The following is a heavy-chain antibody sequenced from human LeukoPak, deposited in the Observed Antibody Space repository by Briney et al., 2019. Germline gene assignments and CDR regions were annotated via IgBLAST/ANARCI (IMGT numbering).Heavy chain of an antibody. CDR3: AKPPSSGWYFFDY. V-gene: IGHV3-23*01. CDR1: GFTFTTHA. CDR2: ISGNGRTT. Sequence: PGGSLRLSCTASGFTFTTHAMTWVRQAPGKGPEWASSISGNGRTTYYSDSVRGRFTISRDNSRNTLYLQMNSLRAEDTAVYYCAKPPSSGWYFFDYWGQGTLVTVSS. D-gene: IGHD6-19*01. J-gene: IGHJ4*02.